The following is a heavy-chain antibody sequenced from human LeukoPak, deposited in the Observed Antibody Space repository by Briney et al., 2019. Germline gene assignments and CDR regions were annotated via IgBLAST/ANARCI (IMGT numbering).Heavy chain of an antibody. CDR3: ATNILVRDIINWFDP. CDR1: GYTFTSYY. J-gene: IGHJ5*02. V-gene: IGHV1-46*01. D-gene: IGHD3-10*01. CDR2: INPSGGST. Sequence: ASVKVSCEASGYTFTSYYMHWVRQAPGQGLEWMGIINPSGGSTSYAQKFQGRVTMTRDTSISTAYMELSSLKYDDTTVYYCATNILVRDIINWFDPWGQGTLVTVSS.